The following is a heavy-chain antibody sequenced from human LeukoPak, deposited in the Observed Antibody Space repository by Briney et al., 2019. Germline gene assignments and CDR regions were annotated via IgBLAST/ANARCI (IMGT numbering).Heavy chain of an antibody. V-gene: IGHV4-39*01. CDR1: GDSTSSSTYY. D-gene: IGHD5-12*01. J-gene: IGHJ3*02. Sequence: NPSETLSLTCTVSGDSTSSSTYYWDWIRQAPGKGLEWIGNIYDSGTTHYNLSLKSRVTISGDTSKNQFSLKLNSVTAADTAIYYCATHRRSGSGGSENAFEIWGQGTMVTVSS. CDR3: ATHRRSGSGGSENAFEI. CDR2: IYDSGTT.